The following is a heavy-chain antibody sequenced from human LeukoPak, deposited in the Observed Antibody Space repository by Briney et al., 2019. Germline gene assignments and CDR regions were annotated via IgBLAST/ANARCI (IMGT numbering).Heavy chain of an antibody. J-gene: IGHJ6*03. CDR2: IYSGGST. CDR3: ASGSGSYRTPYYYMDV. CDR1: GFTVSSNY. Sequence: QPGGSLRLSCAVSGFTVSSNYMSWVRQAPGKGLEWVSVIYSGGSTYYADSVKGRFTISRDNSKNTLYLQMNSLRAEDTAVYYCASGSGSYRTPYYYMDVWGTGTTVTVSS. D-gene: IGHD3-10*01. V-gene: IGHV3-53*01.